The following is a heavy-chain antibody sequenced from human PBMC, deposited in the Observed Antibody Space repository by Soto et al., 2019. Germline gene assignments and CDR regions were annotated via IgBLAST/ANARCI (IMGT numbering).Heavy chain of an antibody. D-gene: IGHD3-9*01. V-gene: IGHV3-21*01. CDR2: IDTTSNYI. CDR1: GFTFYSFS. CDR3: VRDIGQYFRSGYMDV. Sequence: EVQLVESGGGLVKPGESLRLSCAASGFTFYSFSMNWVRQAAGRGPEWVSSIDTTSNYIYYADSVRGRFTISRDNAKDSLYLPIYSLRAEATPVSYCVRDIGQYFRSGYMDVWGRGNTVTVSS. J-gene: IGHJ6*03.